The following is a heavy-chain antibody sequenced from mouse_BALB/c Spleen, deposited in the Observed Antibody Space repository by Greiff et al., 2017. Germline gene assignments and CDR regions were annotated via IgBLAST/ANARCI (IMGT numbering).Heavy chain of an antibody. CDR3: ARVGITTEFAY. J-gene: IGHJ3*01. D-gene: IGHD2-4*01. CDR2: ISRGSSTI. Sequence: EVQLVESGGGLVQPGGSRKLSCAASGFTFSSFGMHWVRQAPEKGLEWVAYISRGSSTIYYADTVKGRFTISRDNPKNTLFLQMTSLRSEDTAMYYCARVGITTEFAYWGQGTLVTVSA. CDR1: GFTFSSFG. V-gene: IGHV5-17*02.